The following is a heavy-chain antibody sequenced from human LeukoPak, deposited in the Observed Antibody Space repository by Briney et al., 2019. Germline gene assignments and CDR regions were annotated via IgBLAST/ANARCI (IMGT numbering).Heavy chain of an antibody. Sequence: SETLSLTCTVSGGSISSYYWSWIRQPPGKGLEWIGYIYYSGSTNYNPSLKSRGTISVDTSNNQFSLKLTSVAAADTAVYYCARSGRGNSAGFDCWGQGTLVTVSS. J-gene: IGHJ4*02. CDR1: GGSISSYY. D-gene: IGHD3-10*01. CDR3: ARSGRGNSAGFDC. V-gene: IGHV4-59*01. CDR2: IYYSGST.